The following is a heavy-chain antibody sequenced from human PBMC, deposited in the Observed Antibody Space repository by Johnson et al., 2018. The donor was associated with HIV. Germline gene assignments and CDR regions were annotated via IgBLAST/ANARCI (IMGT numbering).Heavy chain of an antibody. D-gene: IGHD3-22*01. Sequence: QVQLVESGGGVVQPGGSLRLSCTASGFAFSNYGMHWVRQAPGKGLEWVTFIRYDASDKYSPDSVKGRFTVSRANSKNTLYLQMDSLRPEDTAVYYCARSSGYYGTDAVDIWGQGTMVTVSS. J-gene: IGHJ3*02. CDR3: ARSSGYYGTDAVDI. V-gene: IGHV3-30*02. CDR2: IRYDASDK. CDR1: GFAFSNYG.